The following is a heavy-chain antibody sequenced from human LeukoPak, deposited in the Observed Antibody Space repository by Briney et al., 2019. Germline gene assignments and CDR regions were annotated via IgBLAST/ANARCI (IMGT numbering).Heavy chain of an antibody. V-gene: IGHV3-21*01. CDR1: GFTFSSYS. J-gene: IGHJ4*02. CDR2: ISSSSSYI. Sequence: PGGSLRLSCAASGFTFSSYSMNWVRQAPGKGLEWVSSISSSSSYIYYADSVKGRFTISRDNAKNSLYLQMNSLRADDTAMYYCAREDTGYSYGYGPIDYWGQGTLVTVSS. CDR3: AREDTGYSYGYGPIDY. D-gene: IGHD5-18*01.